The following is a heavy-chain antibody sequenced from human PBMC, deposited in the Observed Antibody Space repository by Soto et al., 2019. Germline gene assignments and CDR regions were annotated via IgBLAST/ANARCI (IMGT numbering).Heavy chain of an antibody. Sequence: QVQLLQSGAEVKKPGSSVRVSCEASGGTFRTYAISWVRQAPGQGLEWMGEIIPIFGTVNYAQRFQGRVTSTADESTTTGYMDLRSLRSEDTAVYYCAKGAVAGTPTAYYYYGMDLWGQGTTVTVSS. CDR1: GGTFRTYA. CDR3: AKGAVAGTPTAYYYYGMDL. CDR2: IIPIFGTV. D-gene: IGHD6-19*01. J-gene: IGHJ6*02. V-gene: IGHV1-69*12.